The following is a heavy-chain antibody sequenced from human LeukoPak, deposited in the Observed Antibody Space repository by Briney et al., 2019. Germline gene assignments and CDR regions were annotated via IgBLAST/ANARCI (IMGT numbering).Heavy chain of an antibody. CDR3: ARDTRGESDY. Sequence: GGSLRLSCAASGFTFDDYAMHWVRQAPGKGLEWVSGISWNSGSIGYADSVKGRFTISRDNAKNSLYLQMNSLRAEDTAMYYCARDTRGESDYWGHGTLVTVSS. J-gene: IGHJ4*01. CDR1: GFTFDDYA. CDR2: ISWNSGSI. D-gene: IGHD3-10*01. V-gene: IGHV3-9*01.